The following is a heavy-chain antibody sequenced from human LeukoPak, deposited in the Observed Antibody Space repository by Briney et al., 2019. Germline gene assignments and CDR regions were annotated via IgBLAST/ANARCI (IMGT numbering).Heavy chain of an antibody. CDR3: AKDRGRGDFWSGYYN. J-gene: IGHJ4*02. CDR2: ISGSGSST. D-gene: IGHD3-3*01. V-gene: IGHV3-43*02. Sequence: SGGSLRLSCIASGFTFSSYVMSWVRQAPGKGLEWVSDISGSGSSTYYADSVKGRFTISRDNSKNSLYLQMNSLRTEDTALYYCAKDRGRGDFWSGYYNWGQGTLVTVSS. CDR1: GFTFSSYV.